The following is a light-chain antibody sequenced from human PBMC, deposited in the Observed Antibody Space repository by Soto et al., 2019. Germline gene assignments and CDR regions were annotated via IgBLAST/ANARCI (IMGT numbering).Light chain of an antibody. CDR2: DVY. CDR1: QSVTSY. V-gene: IGKV3-11*01. Sequence: EIVLTQSPATLSLSPGERATLSCRASQSVTSYLAWYQQKPGQAPRLLIYDVYNRASGIQARFSGSGSETDFTLTISSLEPEDFAVYYCKQRSDWPLTFGQGTRLEIK. CDR3: KQRSDWPLT. J-gene: IGKJ5*01.